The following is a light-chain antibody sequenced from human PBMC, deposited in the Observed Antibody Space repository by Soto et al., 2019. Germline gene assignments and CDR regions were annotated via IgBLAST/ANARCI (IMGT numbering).Light chain of an antibody. CDR1: NSNIESNY. J-gene: IGLJ3*02. CDR2: RDN. CDR3: TAWDDSLRGRL. V-gene: IGLV1-47*01. Sequence: QSVLTQPPSASRAPGQSVTISCSGSNSNIESNYVCWYQQLPGTAPRLLIYRDNQRPSGVPDRFSGSKSGTSASLAISALRSEDEAEYYCTAWDDSLRGRLFGGGTKVTVL.